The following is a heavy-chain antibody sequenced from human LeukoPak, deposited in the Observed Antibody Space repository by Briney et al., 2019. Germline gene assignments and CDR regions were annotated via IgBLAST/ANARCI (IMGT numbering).Heavy chain of an antibody. CDR2: IKSKPDGGTA. Sequence: GESLRLSCAASGFTFSSASMNWVRQAPGQELEWVGRIKSKPDGGTADYGAPLKGRFTITRDDSKRTLYLQMNNLKTEDTAVYYCTRSSNNNAWGQGILVTVAS. CDR1: GFTFSSAS. D-gene: IGHD1-14*01. V-gene: IGHV3-15*01. J-gene: IGHJ5*02. CDR3: TRSSNNNA.